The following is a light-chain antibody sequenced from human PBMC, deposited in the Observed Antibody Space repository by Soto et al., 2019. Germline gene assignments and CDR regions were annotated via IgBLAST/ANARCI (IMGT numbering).Light chain of an antibody. Sequence: TCSSSASVVDRVTNNCRASQGISTYLNWYQQKPGKAPKLLINTASTLQSGVSSRFSGSGSGTDFTLTIWILQPEAFATYYCLLDYVLPWTFG. CDR3: LLDYVLPWT. CDR1: QGISTY. V-gene: IGKV1-6*01. CDR2: TAS. J-gene: IGKJ1*01.